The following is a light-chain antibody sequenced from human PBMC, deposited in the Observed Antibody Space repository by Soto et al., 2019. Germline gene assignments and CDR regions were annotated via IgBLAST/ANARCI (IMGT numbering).Light chain of an antibody. CDR2: DVR. CDR3: SSYTSSSTYV. J-gene: IGLJ1*01. Sequence: SALTQPASVSGYPGQSITISCTGTSSDVGGYNYVSWYQQYPGKAPKLMIYDVRNRPSGVSNRFSGSKSGDTASLTISGLQADDEADYYCSSYTSSSTYVFGTGTKVTVL. CDR1: SSDVGGYNY. V-gene: IGLV2-14*01.